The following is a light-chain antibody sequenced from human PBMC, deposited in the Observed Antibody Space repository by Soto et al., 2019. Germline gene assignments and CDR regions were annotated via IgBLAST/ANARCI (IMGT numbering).Light chain of an antibody. J-gene: IGLJ2*01. V-gene: IGLV6-57*04. CDR2: EHN. CDR1: SGGIASNY. Sequence: NFMLTQPPSVSESPGETVTISCTRTSGGIASNYVQWYQQRPGSAPTIVIYEHNQRPSGVPDRFSGSTDGSSNSAALTISGLETEDDADYYSQAYDRSFVVFGGGTQLTVL. CDR3: QAYDRSFVV.